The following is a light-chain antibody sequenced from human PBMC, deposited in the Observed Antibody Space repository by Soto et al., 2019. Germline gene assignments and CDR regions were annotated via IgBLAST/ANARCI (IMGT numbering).Light chain of an antibody. J-gene: IGKJ5*01. CDR2: GAS. Sequence: EIVFTHSPGTLSLSPAERATLSCSASQSVSSIYLAWYQQKPGQAPRLLIYGASSRATGIPDRFSGSGSGTDFTITISRLEPEDFAVYYCQQYGSSPTFGQGTRLEIK. CDR3: QQYGSSPT. V-gene: IGKV3-20*01. CDR1: QSVSSIY.